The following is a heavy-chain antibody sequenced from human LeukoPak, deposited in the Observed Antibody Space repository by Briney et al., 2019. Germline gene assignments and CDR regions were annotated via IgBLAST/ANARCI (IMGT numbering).Heavy chain of an antibody. Sequence: PGGSLRLSCAASGFTFRTYWMHWVRQAPGKGLEWVSYISSSGSTIYYADSVKGRFTISRDNAKNSLYLQMNSLRAEDTAVYYCARDGLWFGELTKFDYWGQGTLVTVSS. J-gene: IGHJ4*02. V-gene: IGHV3-48*04. CDR2: ISSSGSTI. CDR3: ARDGLWFGELTKFDY. CDR1: GFTFRTYW. D-gene: IGHD3-10*01.